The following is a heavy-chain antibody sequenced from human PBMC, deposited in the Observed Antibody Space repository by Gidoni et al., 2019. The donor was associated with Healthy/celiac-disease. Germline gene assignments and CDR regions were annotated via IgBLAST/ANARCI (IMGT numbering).Heavy chain of an antibody. CDR2: MNPNSGNT. CDR3: ARARVNYYGSGSYYNVYYYGMDV. J-gene: IGHJ6*02. CDR1: GYTFTSYD. D-gene: IGHD3-10*01. Sequence: QVQLVQSGAEVKKPGASVKVSCKASGYTFTSYDINWVRQATGQGLEWMGWMNPNSGNTGYAQKFQGRVTMTRNTSISTAYMELSSLRSEDTAVYYCARARVNYYGSGSYYNVYYYGMDVWGQGTTVTVSS. V-gene: IGHV1-8*01.